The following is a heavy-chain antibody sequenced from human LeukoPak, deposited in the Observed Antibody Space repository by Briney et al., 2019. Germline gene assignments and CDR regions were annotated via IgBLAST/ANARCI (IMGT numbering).Heavy chain of an antibody. CDR1: GYTFTSYG. CDR2: ISAYNGNT. CDR3: ARPRHSNYLYNWFDP. V-gene: IGHV1-18*01. J-gene: IGHJ5*02. Sequence: ASVKVSCKASGYTFTSYGISWVRQAPGQGLEWMGWISAYNGNTNYAQKLQGRVTMTTDTSTSTAYMDLRSLRSDDTAVYYCARPRHSNYLYNWFDPWGQGTLVTVSS. D-gene: IGHD4-11*01.